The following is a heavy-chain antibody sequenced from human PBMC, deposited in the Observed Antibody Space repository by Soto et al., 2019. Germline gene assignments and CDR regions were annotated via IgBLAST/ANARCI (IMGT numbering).Heavy chain of an antibody. D-gene: IGHD3-22*01. Sequence: QVQLVESGGGVVQPGRSLRLSCAASGLSFSTYGMHWVRQAPGKGLEWVAAIWYDGSNKYHADSVKGRFTISRDNSNNTLFLQMNSLRAEDTAVYYCAKDLSPRYYSDNSGLDYWGQGTLVTVSS. CDR3: AKDLSPRYYSDNSGLDY. CDR2: IWYDGSNK. V-gene: IGHV3-33*06. CDR1: GLSFSTYG. J-gene: IGHJ4*02.